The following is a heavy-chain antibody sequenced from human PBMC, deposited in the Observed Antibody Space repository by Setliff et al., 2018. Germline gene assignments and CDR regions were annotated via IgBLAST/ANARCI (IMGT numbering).Heavy chain of an antibody. J-gene: IGHJ6*03. V-gene: IGHV1-69*13. Sequence: SVKVSCKASGGTFSSYAISWVRQAPGQGLEWMGGIIPIFGTANYAQKFQGRVTITADESTSTAYMELSGLTSEDTAVYYCASHFLTVMKYYYYMDVWGKGTTVTVS. D-gene: IGHD5-18*01. CDR3: ASHFLTVMKYYYYMDV. CDR2: IIPIFGTA. CDR1: GGTFSSYA.